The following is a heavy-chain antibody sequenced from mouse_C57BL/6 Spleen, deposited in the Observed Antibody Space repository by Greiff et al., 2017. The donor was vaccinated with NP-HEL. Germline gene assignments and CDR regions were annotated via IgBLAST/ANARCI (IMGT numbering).Heavy chain of an antibody. D-gene: IGHD1-1*01. Sequence: VKLVESGAELARPGASVKLSCKASGYTFTSYGISWVKQRTGQGLEWIGEIYPRSGNTYYNEKFKGKATLTADKSSSTAYMELRSLTSEDSAVYFCARYTITTVVAAYYFDYWGQGTTLTVSS. CDR3: ARYTITTVVAAYYFDY. J-gene: IGHJ2*01. CDR1: GYTFTSYG. CDR2: IYPRSGNT. V-gene: IGHV1-81*01.